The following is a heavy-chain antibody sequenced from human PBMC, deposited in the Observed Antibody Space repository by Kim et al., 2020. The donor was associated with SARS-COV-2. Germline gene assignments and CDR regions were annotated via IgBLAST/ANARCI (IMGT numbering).Heavy chain of an antibody. D-gene: IGHD2-2*01. CDR3: AKEGPPRNIVVLPPAQSDY. CDR2: ISGSGGST. CDR1: GFTFSNYA. J-gene: IGHJ4*02. V-gene: IGHV3-23*01. Sequence: GGSLRLSCAASGFTFSNYAMSWVRQAPGKGLEWVSAISGSGGSTYYADSVKGRFTISRDNSKNRLYLQMNSLRAEDTAVYYCAKEGPPRNIVVLPPAQSDYWGQGTLVTVSS.